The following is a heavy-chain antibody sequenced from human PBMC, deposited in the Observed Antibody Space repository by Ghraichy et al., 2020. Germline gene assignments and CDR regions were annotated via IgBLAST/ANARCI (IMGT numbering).Heavy chain of an antibody. CDR3: ARARGSVYYYYPMDV. D-gene: IGHD2-15*01. V-gene: IGHV3-7*01. Sequence: LSLTCAASGFTFSSYWMSWVRQAPGRGLEWVANIKQDGSDKYYVDSVKGRFIISRDNAKNSLYLQVNSLRAEDTAVYFCARARGSVYYYYPMDVWGQGTTVTVSS. J-gene: IGHJ6*02. CDR1: GFTFSSYW. CDR2: IKQDGSDK.